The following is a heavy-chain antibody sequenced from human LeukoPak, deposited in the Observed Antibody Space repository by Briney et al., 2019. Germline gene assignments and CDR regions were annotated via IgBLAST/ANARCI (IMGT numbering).Heavy chain of an antibody. J-gene: IGHJ5*02. CDR2: INPNSGGT. V-gene: IGHV1-2*02. D-gene: IGHD3-10*01. CDR3: ASFEVGA. Sequence: ASVKVSCKASGYTSTYFYIHWVRQAPGQGLEWMGWINPNSGGTNYAQKSQGRVTMTRDTSISTAYMDLSRLRSDDTAVYYCASFEVGAWGQGTLVTVSS. CDR1: GYTSTYFY.